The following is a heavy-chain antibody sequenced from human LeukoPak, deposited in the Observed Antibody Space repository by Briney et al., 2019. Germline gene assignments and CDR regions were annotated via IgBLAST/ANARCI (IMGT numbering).Heavy chain of an antibody. CDR3: ARARYYGPSFDY. Sequence: PGGSLRLSCAASGFTFSDYNMNWVRQAPGKGLEWVAYITISTGIIYYADSVKGRFTISRDNAKNSLYLQMNSLRAEDTAVYYCARARYYGPSFDYWGQGTLVTVSS. CDR1: GFTFSDYN. J-gene: IGHJ4*02. V-gene: IGHV3-48*04. CDR2: ITISTGII. D-gene: IGHD3-22*01.